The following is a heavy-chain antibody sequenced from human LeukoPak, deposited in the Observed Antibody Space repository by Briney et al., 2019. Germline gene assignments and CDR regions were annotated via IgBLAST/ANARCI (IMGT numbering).Heavy chain of an antibody. CDR3: ARASGSDYGDYVPYDY. J-gene: IGHJ4*02. CDR1: GYTFTSYG. V-gene: IGHV1-18*01. Sequence: ASVKVSCKASGYTFTSYGISWVRQAPGQGLEWMGWISAYNGNTNYAQKLQGRVTMTTDTSTSTAYMELRSLRSDDTAVYYCARASGSDYGDYVPYDYWGQGTLVTVSS. D-gene: IGHD4-17*01. CDR2: ISAYNGNT.